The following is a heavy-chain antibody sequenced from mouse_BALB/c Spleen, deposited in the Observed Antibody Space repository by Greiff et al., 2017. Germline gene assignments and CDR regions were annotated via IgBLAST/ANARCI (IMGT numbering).Heavy chain of an antibody. D-gene: IGHD2-12*01. CDR1: GYSFTSYW. CDR3: ARFERYDWYFDV. CDR2: IYPGNSDT. Sequence: EVKLVESGTVLARPGASVKMSCKASGYSFTSYWMHWVKQRPGQGLEWIGAIYPGNSDTSYNQKFKGKAKLTAVTSASTAYMELSSLTNEDSAVYFCARFERYDWYFDVWGAGTTVTVSS. J-gene: IGHJ1*01. V-gene: IGHV1-5*01.